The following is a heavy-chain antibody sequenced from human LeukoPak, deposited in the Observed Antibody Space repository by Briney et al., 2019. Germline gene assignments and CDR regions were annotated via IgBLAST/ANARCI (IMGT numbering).Heavy chain of an antibody. D-gene: IGHD5-12*01. CDR1: GGSISSYY. Sequence: SETLSLTCTVSGGSISSYYWSWIRQPPGKGLEWIGYIYYSGSTNYNPSLKSRVTMSVDTSKNQFSLKLSSVTAADTAVYYCARTDIVATIWNWFDPWGQGTLVTVSS. V-gene: IGHV4-59*12. CDR2: IYYSGST. CDR3: ARTDIVATIWNWFDP. J-gene: IGHJ5*02.